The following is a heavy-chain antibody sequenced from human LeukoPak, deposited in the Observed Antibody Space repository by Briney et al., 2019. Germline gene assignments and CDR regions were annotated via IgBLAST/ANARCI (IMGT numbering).Heavy chain of an antibody. J-gene: IGHJ4*02. V-gene: IGHV1-2*02. CDR2: INPNGGGT. D-gene: IGHD6-19*01. CDR1: GYTFTGYY. CDR3: ARGGYSGGWGFGS. Sequence: ASVKVSCKASGYTFTGYYLHWVRQAPGQGLEWMGWINPNGGGTNYAQKFQGRVTMTRETSITTAYMELSGLRSDDTAVYYCARGGYSGGWGFGSWGQGTLVTVSS.